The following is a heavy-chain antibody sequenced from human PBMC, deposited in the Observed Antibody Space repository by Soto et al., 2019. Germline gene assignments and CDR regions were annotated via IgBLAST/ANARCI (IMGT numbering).Heavy chain of an antibody. V-gene: IGHV6-1*01. CDR3: ARIIGNSWLDS. J-gene: IGHJ5*01. Sequence: QIHLQQSGPGLVKPSQTLSLTCAISGDSVSTNSATWDWIRQSPSRGLEWLGRTYYRSNWYTDYEVPVRGRRPTPPDTSNNHTSLQLNSVTPDDTAVYYCARIIGNSWLDSWGQGTLVTVSS. D-gene: IGHD4-4*01. CDR1: GDSVSTNSAT. CDR2: TYYRSNWYT.